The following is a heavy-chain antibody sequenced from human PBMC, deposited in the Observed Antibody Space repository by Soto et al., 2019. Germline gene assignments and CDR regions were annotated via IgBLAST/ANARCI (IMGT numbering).Heavy chain of an antibody. Sequence: PGGSLRLSCAVSGCTFSSNRMSSVRQAPGKALEWVANIKQDGNEKYYVDSVKGRFTISTDTAKNSLYLQMNSLRAEATAVYYCARGGCSGTRCLFDYWGQGTLVTVSS. CDR2: IKQDGNEK. CDR3: ARGGCSGTRCLFDY. CDR1: GCTFSSNR. D-gene: IGHD2-2*01. J-gene: IGHJ4*02. V-gene: IGHV3-7*03.